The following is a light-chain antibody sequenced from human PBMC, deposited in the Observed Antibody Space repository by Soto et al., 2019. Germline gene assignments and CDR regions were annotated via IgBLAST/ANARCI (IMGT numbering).Light chain of an antibody. J-gene: IGLJ1*01. CDR3: NSYTGSSTYV. Sequence: QSVLTQPPSVSGSPGQSVAISCTGTSSVVGSYNRVSWYQQPPGAAPKLMIYEVSNRLSGVPDRFSGSKSGNTASLTISGLQAEDEADYYCNSYTGSSTYVFGTGTKVTV. CDR2: EVS. V-gene: IGLV2-18*02. CDR1: SSVVGSYNR.